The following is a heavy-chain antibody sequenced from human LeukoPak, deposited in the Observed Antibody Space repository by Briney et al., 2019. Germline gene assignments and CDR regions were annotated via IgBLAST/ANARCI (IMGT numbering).Heavy chain of an antibody. CDR2: IYYSGST. D-gene: IGHD6-13*01. CDR3: ARHLSSGSSWYNDY. CDR1: GGSISSSSYY. Sequence: SEALSLTCTVSGGSISSSSYYWGWIRQPPGKGLEWIGSIYYSGSTYYNPSLKSRVTISVDTSKNQFSLKLSSVTAAETAVYYCARHLSSGSSWYNDYWGQGTLVTVSS. V-gene: IGHV4-39*01. J-gene: IGHJ4*02.